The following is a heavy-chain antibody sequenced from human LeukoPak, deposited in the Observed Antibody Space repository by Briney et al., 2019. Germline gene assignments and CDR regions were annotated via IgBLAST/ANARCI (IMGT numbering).Heavy chain of an antibody. Sequence: SQTLSLTCAISGDSVSSKSAAWNWIRQSPSRGLEWLGRTYYRSKWYNDYAVSVKSRITINPDTSKNQFSLQLNSVTPEDTAVYYCARDGSGSYYPYYYYGMDVWGKGTTVTVSS. CDR3: ARDGSGSYYPYYYYGMDV. V-gene: IGHV6-1*01. D-gene: IGHD3-10*01. CDR2: TYYRSKWYN. CDR1: GDSVSSKSAA. J-gene: IGHJ6*04.